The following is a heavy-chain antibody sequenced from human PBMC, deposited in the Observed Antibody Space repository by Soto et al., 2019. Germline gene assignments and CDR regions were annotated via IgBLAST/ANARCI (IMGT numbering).Heavy chain of an antibody. Sequence: GGSLRLSCAASGFTFSKYAMTWARQAPGKGLEWVSAISSNGAGTYYVDSVKGRFTVSRDNAKNSLYLQMNSLRAEDSAVYYCATDRGYSSFEYWGQGTLVTVSS. D-gene: IGHD3-22*01. J-gene: IGHJ4*02. CDR3: ATDRGYSSFEY. CDR2: ISSNGAGT. CDR1: GFTFSKYA. V-gene: IGHV3-23*01.